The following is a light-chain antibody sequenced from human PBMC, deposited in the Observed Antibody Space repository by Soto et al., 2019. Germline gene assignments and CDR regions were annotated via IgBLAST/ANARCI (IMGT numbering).Light chain of an antibody. J-gene: IGKJ2*01. Sequence: EIVFTQSPGTLSLSPGERATLSCRASQSVSSNYLAWYQQKPGQAPRLLIYGASSRLTGIPDRFSGSGSGTDFTLTISRLEPEDFAVYYCQQYGSSPPVYTFGQGTKVDIK. CDR1: QSVSSNY. CDR3: QQYGSSPPVYT. CDR2: GAS. V-gene: IGKV3-20*01.